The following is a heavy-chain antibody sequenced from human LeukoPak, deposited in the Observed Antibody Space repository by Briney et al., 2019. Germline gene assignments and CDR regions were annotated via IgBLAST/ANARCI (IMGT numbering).Heavy chain of an antibody. V-gene: IGHV4-34*01. CDR3: ARGLQCSGGSCYPDAFDI. CDR1: GGSFSGYY. J-gene: IGHJ3*02. Sequence: SETLSLTCAVYGGSFSGYYWSWIRQPPGKGLEWIGEINHSGSTNYNLSLKSRVTISVDTSKNQFSLKLSSVTAADTAVYYCARGLQCSGGSCYPDAFDIWGQGTMVTVSS. CDR2: INHSGST. D-gene: IGHD2-15*01.